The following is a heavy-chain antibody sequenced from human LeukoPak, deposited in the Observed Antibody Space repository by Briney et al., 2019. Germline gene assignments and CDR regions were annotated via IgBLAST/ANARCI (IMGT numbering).Heavy chain of an antibody. CDR1: GFTFSSYA. CDR3: ARDSRVAVAGTSWFDP. V-gene: IGHV3-30*04. Sequence: GGSLRLSCAASGFTFSSYAMHWVRQAPGKGLEWVAVISYDGSNKYYADSVKGRFTISRDNSKNTLYLQTNSLRAEDTAVYYCARDSRVAVAGTSWFDPWGQGTLVTVSS. D-gene: IGHD6-19*01. CDR2: ISYDGSNK. J-gene: IGHJ5*02.